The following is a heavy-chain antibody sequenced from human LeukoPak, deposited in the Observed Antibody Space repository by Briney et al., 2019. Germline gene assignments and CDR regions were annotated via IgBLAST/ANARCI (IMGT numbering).Heavy chain of an antibody. D-gene: IGHD3-10*01. CDR3: ARDFIMVRGVMSGWFDP. CDR1: GYTFTGYY. V-gene: IGHV1-2*02. J-gene: IGHJ5*02. CDR2: INPNSGGT. Sequence: ASVKVSCKASGYTFTGYYMHWVRQAPGQGLEWMGWINPNSGGTNYAQKFQGRVTMTRDTSTSTVYMELSSLRSEDTAVYYCARDFIMVRGVMSGWFDPWGQGTLVTVSS.